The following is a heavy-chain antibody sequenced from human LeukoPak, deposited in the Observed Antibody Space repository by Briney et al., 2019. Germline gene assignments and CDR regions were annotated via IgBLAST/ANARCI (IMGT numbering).Heavy chain of an antibody. Sequence: SETLSLTCTVSGGSISSYYWSWIRQPPGKGLEWIGYIYYSGSTNYNPSLKSRVTISVDTSKNQFSLKLSSVTAADTAVYYCARGALTTWLPYFDYWGQGTLVTVSS. CDR3: ARGALTTWLPYFDY. J-gene: IGHJ4*02. V-gene: IGHV4-59*01. D-gene: IGHD4-17*01. CDR1: GGSISSYY. CDR2: IYYSGST.